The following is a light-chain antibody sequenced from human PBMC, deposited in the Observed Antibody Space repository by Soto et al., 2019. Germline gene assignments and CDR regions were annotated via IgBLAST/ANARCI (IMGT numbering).Light chain of an antibody. CDR3: QHRSDWPPFT. Sequence: EIVLTQSPATLSLSPGERATLSCRASQSVSFYLAWYQQKPGQAPRLLIYDASNRATGIPARFSGSGSGTDFTLTISSLEPEDFAVYYCQHRSDWPPFTFGGGTKVEIK. V-gene: IGKV3-11*01. CDR1: QSVSFY. J-gene: IGKJ4*01. CDR2: DAS.